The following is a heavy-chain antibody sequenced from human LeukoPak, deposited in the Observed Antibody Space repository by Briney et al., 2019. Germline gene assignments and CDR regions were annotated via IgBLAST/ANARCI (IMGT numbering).Heavy chain of an antibody. CDR3: AKDRSYSYGGIDY. D-gene: IGHD5-18*01. CDR2: ISGSSDST. J-gene: IGHJ4*02. CDR1: GFTFSNYA. V-gene: IGHV3-23*01. Sequence: GGSLRLSCAASGFTFSNYAMNWVRQAPGKGLEWVSAISGSSDSTYYVDSVKGRFTISRDNPKNTLYLQMNSLRAEDTAVYYCAKDRSYSYGGIDYWGQGTMVTVSS.